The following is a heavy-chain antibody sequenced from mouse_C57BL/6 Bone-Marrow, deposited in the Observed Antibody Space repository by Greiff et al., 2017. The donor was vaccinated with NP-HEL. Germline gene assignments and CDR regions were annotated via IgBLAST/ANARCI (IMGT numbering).Heavy chain of an antibody. J-gene: IGHJ2*01. CDR3: ARKGPYYFDD. CDR2: INPYNGGT. V-gene: IGHV1-19*01. CDR1: GYTFTDYY. Sequence: EVQLQQSGPVLVKPGASVKMSCKASGYTFTDYYMNWVKQSHGKSLEWIGVINPYNGGTSYNQKFKGKATLTVDKSSSTAYMELNSLTSEDSAVYYCARKGPYYFDDWGQGTTLTVSS.